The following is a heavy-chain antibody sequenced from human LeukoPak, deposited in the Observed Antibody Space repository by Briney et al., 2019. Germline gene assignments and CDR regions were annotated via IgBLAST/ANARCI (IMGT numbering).Heavy chain of an antibody. J-gene: IGHJ4*02. CDR3: ARTGYSDEYDY. CDR2: ISPHSGGT. V-gene: IGHV1-2*02. Sequence: ASVRVSCKTSGYTFSDYYVHWVRQAPGQGLEWMGWISPHSGGTIYAQTFQDRVTMTRDTSISTVYMGLNRLTSDDTAVYYCARTGYSDEYDYWGPGTLVTVSS. CDR1: GYTFSDYY. D-gene: IGHD5-18*01.